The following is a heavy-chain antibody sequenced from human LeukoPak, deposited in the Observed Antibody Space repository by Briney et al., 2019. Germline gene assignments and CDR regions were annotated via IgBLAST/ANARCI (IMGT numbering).Heavy chain of an antibody. D-gene: IGHD2-15*01. CDR3: ARDNENSRYCSGGSCPLY. J-gene: IGHJ4*02. V-gene: IGHV4-4*02. CDR2: IYHSGST. CDR1: GGSISSSNW. Sequence: SETLSLTCTVSGGSISSSNWWSWVRQPPGKGLEWIGEIYHSGSTNYNPSLKSRVTISVDKSKNQFSLKLSSVTAADTAVYYCARDNENSRYCSGGSCPLYWGQGTLVTVSS.